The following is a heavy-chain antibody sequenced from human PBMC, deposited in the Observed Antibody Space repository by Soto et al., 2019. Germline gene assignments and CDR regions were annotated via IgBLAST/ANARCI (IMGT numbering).Heavy chain of an antibody. CDR1: GFKFSNYA. V-gene: IGHV3-23*01. Sequence: GGSLRLSCAAFGFKFSNYAMSWVRQARGKGLEWVSLISATGGGTYYADSVKGRFTISRDNSHNTLYLQVHSLTAEDTAVYYCAKDRRAGGNSAFYFDFWGQGAQVTVSS. CDR3: AKDRRAGGNSAFYFDF. D-gene: IGHD3-16*01. CDR2: ISATGGGT. J-gene: IGHJ4*02.